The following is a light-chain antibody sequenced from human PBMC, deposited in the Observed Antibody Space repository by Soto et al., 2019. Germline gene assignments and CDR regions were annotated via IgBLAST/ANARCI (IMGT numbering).Light chain of an antibody. CDR3: QQYDNWLTIT. CDR1: QTISNF. V-gene: IGKV1-5*03. J-gene: IGKJ5*01. CDR2: RAS. Sequence: DIQMTHSPATLAAFVGCSFAITCRASQTISNFLAWYQQKPGKAPKLLLYRASNLEGGVPSRFSGGGSGTEFTLTINSLQSEDFAIYYCQQYDNWLTITLGQGTRLEIK.